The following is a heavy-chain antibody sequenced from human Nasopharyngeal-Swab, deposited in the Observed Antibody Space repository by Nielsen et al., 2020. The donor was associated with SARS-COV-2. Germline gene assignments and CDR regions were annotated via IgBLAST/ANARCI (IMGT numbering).Heavy chain of an antibody. CDR3: ANLDPVAGTFYYMDV. D-gene: IGHD6-19*01. V-gene: IGHV3-9*01. CDR1: GFTFDDYA. J-gene: IGHJ6*03. CDR2: ISWNSGSI. Sequence: SLKISCAASGFTFDDYAMHWVRQAPGKGPEWVSGISWNSGSIGYADSVKGRFTISRDNAKNSLYLQRNSLRAEDTALYYCANLDPVAGTFYYMDVWGKGTTVTVSS.